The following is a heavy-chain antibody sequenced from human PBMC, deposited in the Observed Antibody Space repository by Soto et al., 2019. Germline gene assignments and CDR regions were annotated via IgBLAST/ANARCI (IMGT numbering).Heavy chain of an antibody. CDR1: GGSISNKY. Sequence: QVQLQESGPGLVKPSETLSLTCTVSGGSISNKYWSWIRQPAGKGLEWIGRMSSSGVTNYSPSFKSRVTMSVDMSKNQFSLKLSSVTATDAAVYYCARDASEGPNYYYYGMDVWGQGTTVTVSS. CDR3: ARDASEGPNYYYYGMDV. J-gene: IGHJ6*02. V-gene: IGHV4-4*07. CDR2: MSSSGVT. D-gene: IGHD3-10*01.